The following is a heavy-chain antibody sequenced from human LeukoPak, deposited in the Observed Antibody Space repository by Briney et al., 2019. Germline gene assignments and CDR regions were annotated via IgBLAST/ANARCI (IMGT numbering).Heavy chain of an antibody. CDR3: ARQPLAEYYYDGSGYYLGSWFDP. V-gene: IGHV4-39*01. CDR2: IYYSGST. D-gene: IGHD3-22*01. J-gene: IGHJ5*02. CDR1: GGSISSSSYY. Sequence: SETLSLTCTVSGGSISSSSYYWGWIRQPPGKGLEWIGSIYYSGSTYYNPSLKSRVTISVDTSKNQFSLKLSSVTAADTAVYYCARQPLAEYYYDGSGYYLGSWFDPWGQGTLVTVSS.